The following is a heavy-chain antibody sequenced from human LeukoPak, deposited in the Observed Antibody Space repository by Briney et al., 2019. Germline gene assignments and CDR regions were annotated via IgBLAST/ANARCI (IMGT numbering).Heavy chain of an antibody. J-gene: IGHJ4*02. CDR2: ISGSGGST. CDR1: GLTFSSYA. Sequence: PGGSLRLSCAAPGLTFSSYAMSWVRQAPGKGLEWVSRISGSGGSTYYADSVKGRFTISRDNSKNTLYLQMNSLRAEDTAVYYCAKGLYSTWYREPIDYWGQGTLVTVSS. D-gene: IGHD6-13*01. V-gene: IGHV3-23*01. CDR3: AKGLYSTWYREPIDY.